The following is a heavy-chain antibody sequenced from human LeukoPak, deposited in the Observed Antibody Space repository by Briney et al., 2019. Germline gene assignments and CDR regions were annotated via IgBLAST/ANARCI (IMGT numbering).Heavy chain of an antibody. CDR3: ARRDISSGWSFDY. CDR1: GGSISSYY. CDR2: IHTSGST. D-gene: IGHD6-19*01. Sequence: SETLSLTCTVSGGSISSYYWSWIRQPAGKGLEWIGQIHTSGSTNYNPPLKSRVTMSIDTTEDQVSLTIRSVTAADTAFYYCARRDISSGWSFDYWGQGTLVTVSS. J-gene: IGHJ4*02. V-gene: IGHV4-4*07.